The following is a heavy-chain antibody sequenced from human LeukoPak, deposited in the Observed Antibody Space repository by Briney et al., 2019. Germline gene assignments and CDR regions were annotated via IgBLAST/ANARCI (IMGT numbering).Heavy chain of an antibody. CDR1: GFSFSDSW. D-gene: IGHD7-27*01. CDR2: IKKDGSVK. CDR3: ATYTNWVAGDV. J-gene: IGHJ6*02. Sequence: GGSLRLSCVASGFSFSDSWMSWVRQAPGKGLEWVADIKKDGSVKDYVDSVKGRFTISRDNAKNSLYLQMDSLRAEDTAVYYCATYTNWVAGDVWGQGTSVSVSS. V-gene: IGHV3-7*01.